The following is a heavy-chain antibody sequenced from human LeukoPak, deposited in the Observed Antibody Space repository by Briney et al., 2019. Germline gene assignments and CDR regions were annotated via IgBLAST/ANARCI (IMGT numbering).Heavy chain of an antibody. D-gene: IGHD3-22*01. CDR1: GGSFSGYY. J-gene: IGHJ3*01. V-gene: IGHV4-34*01. CDR3: AKSNGYGLIDT. Sequence: SETLSLTCAVYGGSFSGYYWSWIRQPPGKGLEWMGEINHSGSTNYNPSLTSRVTISLDTSRNQFSLKLNSVTAADTAVYYCAKSNGYGLIDTGGQGTMVTVSS. CDR2: INHSGST.